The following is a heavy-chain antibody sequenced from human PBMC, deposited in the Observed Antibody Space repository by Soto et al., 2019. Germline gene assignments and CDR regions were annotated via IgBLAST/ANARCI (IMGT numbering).Heavy chain of an antibody. CDR1: VDSISSRSYY. CDR3: ARQRTSVVTKAYFDV. D-gene: IGHD2-21*02. CDR2: IYYSGST. V-gene: IGHV4-39*01. J-gene: IGHJ4*02. Sequence: SETLSLTCTLTVDSISSRSYYWGWIRQPRGKGLEWIGSIYYSGSTYNNPSLRSRVSMSIDTSKDQFSLKLKSVTAADAALYFCARQRTSVVTKAYFDVWGPGSLVTVSS.